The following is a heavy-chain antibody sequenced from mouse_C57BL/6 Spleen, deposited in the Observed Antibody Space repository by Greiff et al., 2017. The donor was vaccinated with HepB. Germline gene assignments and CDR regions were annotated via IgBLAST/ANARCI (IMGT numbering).Heavy chain of an antibody. J-gene: IGHJ4*01. Sequence: VQLQQPGTELVKPGASVKLSCKASGYTFTSYWMHWVKQRPGQGLEWIGNINPSNGGTNYNEKFKSKATLTVDKSSSTAYMQLSSLTSEDSAVYYCARDPYSNYVEGYYYAMDYWGQGTSVTVSS. V-gene: IGHV1-53*01. D-gene: IGHD2-5*01. CDR3: ARDPYSNYVEGYYYAMDY. CDR1: GYTFTSYW. CDR2: INPSNGGT.